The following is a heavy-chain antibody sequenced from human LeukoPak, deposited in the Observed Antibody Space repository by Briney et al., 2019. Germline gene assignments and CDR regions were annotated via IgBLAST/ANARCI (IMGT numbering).Heavy chain of an antibody. V-gene: IGHV1-18*01. CDR3: ARDASLTIVSTAEFEY. CDR2: ISAYNGNT. Sequence: VASVKVSCKASGYTFTSSGVSWVRQAPGQGLEWMGWISAYNGNTNFAQKFQGRVTMTTDTSTSTAYMELRSLESDDTAVYYCARDASLTIVSTAEFEYWGQGTLVTVSS. D-gene: IGHD2-2*01. CDR1: GYTFTSSG. J-gene: IGHJ4*02.